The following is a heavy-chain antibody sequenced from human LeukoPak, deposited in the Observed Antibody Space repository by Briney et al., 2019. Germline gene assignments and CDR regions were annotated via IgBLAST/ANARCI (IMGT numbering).Heavy chain of an antibody. J-gene: IGHJ3*02. D-gene: IGHD1-26*01. CDR3: ARYSGSRYAFDI. CDR2: IYYSGDT. V-gene: IGHV4-39*01. Sequence: SETLSLTCTVSGGAISSSNYYWGWIRQAPGKGLEWIGNIYYSGDTFYNPSLKSRVTISVDTSENQFSLKLSSVAAADTAVYYCARYSGSRYAFDIWGQGTMVTVSS. CDR1: GGAISSSNYY.